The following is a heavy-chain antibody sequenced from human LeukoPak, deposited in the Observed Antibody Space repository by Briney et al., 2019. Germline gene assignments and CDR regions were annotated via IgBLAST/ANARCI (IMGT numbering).Heavy chain of an antibody. V-gene: IGHV3-23*01. CDR3: ATVSAPTSTWPEYFQY. Sequence: GGSLRLSCAASGFTFSNYAVTWVRQTPGKGLEWVSAIRGSGGGTYYADSVKGRFTISRDNSRKTLFLHMNSLRGVDTAVYYCATVSAPTSTWPEYFQYWGQGSLVTVSS. D-gene: IGHD6-13*01. CDR1: GFTFSNYA. J-gene: IGHJ1*01. CDR2: IRGSGGGT.